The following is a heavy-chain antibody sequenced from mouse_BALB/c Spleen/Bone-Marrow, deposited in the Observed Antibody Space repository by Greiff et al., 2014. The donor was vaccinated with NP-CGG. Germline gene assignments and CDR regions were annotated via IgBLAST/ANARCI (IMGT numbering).Heavy chain of an antibody. CDR1: EYTFTDYN. Sequence: VQLQQSGPELVKPGASVKISCKASEYTFTDYNMHWVKQSHGKSIEWIGYIYPYSGGTGYNQKFKSKATLTVDDSSFTAYMELRSLTTEDSAVYYCARSGIPYAMDYWGQGTSVTVSS. J-gene: IGHJ4*01. CDR3: ARSGIPYAMDY. V-gene: IGHV1S29*02. D-gene: IGHD5-2*01. CDR2: IYPYSGGT.